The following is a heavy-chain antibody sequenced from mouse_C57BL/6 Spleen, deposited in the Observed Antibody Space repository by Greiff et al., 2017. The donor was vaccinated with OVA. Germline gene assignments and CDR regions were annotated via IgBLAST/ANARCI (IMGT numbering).Heavy chain of an antibody. Sequence: VQLQQSGPELVKPGASVKISCKASGYTFTDYYMNWVKQSHGKSLEWIGDITPNNGGTSYNQKFKGKATLTVAKSSTTAYMELRSLTAEDSAVYYCARRPPTVVAPYAMGDWGQGTSVTVSS. CDR3: ARRPPTVVAPYAMGD. D-gene: IGHD1-1*01. CDR1: GYTFTDYY. J-gene: IGHJ4*01. V-gene: IGHV1-26*01. CDR2: ITPNNGGT.